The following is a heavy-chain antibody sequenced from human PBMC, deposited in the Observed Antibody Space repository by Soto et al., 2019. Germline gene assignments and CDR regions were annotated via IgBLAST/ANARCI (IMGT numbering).Heavy chain of an antibody. D-gene: IGHD3-22*01. Sequence: EVQLLESGGDLVQPGGSLRLSCAASGFPFSAYVMTWVRRAPGRGLKWISAISGIGDTACYAESVKGRFTISREKSRNTLYLKKNNLTVEHTAVYSCAKARFDSRGTFFRVGFYDVWGRGTLVTVST. CDR1: GFPFSAYV. CDR2: ISGIGDTA. V-gene: IGHV3-23*01. CDR3: AKARFDSRGTFFRVGFYDV. J-gene: IGHJ4*02.